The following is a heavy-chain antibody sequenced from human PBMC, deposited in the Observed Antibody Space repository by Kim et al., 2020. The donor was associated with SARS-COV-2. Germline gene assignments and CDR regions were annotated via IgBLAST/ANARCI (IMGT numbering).Heavy chain of an antibody. Sequence: ASVKVSCKASGYTFTSYGISWVRQAPGQGLEWMVWISAYNGNTNYAQKLQGRVTMTTDTSTSTAYMELRSLRSDDTAVYYCARGGEGITIFGVVASLDYWGQGTLVTVSS. J-gene: IGHJ4*02. D-gene: IGHD3-3*01. CDR2: ISAYNGNT. V-gene: IGHV1-18*01. CDR3: ARGGEGITIFGVVASLDY. CDR1: GYTFTSYG.